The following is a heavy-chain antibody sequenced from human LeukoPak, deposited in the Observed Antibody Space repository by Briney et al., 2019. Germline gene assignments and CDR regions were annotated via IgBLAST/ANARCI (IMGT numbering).Heavy chain of an antibody. J-gene: IGHJ5*02. Sequence: GGSLRLTCAASGFTFSSYTMNWVRQAPGKGLEWVSSISNSSSYIYYADSVKGRFTISRNNAKNSLYLQMNSLRAEDTAVSYCATYPTGRFDPWGQGTLVTVSS. V-gene: IGHV3-21*01. CDR1: GFTFSSYT. D-gene: IGHD2-8*02. CDR3: ATYPTGRFDP. CDR2: ISNSSSYI.